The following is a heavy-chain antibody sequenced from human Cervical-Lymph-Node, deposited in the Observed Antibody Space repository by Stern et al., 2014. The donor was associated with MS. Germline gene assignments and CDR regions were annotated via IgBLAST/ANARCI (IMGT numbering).Heavy chain of an antibody. CDR1: GFTFSSYA. V-gene: IGHV3-23*04. CDR3: AKGKDVLRYFDWLLPFDY. CDR2: ISGSGGST. D-gene: IGHD3-9*01. Sequence: EVQLVESGGGLVQPGGSLRLSCAASGFTFSSYAMSWVRQAPGKGLEWGSAISGSGGSTYYADSVKGRFTISRDNSKNTLYLQMNSLRAEDTAVYYCAKGKDVLRYFDWLLPFDYWGQGTLVTVSS. J-gene: IGHJ4*02.